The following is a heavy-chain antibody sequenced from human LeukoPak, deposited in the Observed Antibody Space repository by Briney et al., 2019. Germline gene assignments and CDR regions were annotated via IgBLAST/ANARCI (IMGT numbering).Heavy chain of an antibody. V-gene: IGHV1-2*02. J-gene: IGHJ4*02. CDR1: GYTFTGYY. CDR3: ATRGLTGDF. Sequence: ASVKVSCKASGYTFTGYYMDWVRQAPGQGLEWMGWISPDTGGTNYAQKFQGRVTMTRDTSISTASMELSGLRSDDTAVYYCATRGLTGDFWGQRILVRVSS. D-gene: IGHD1-20*01. CDR2: ISPDTGGT.